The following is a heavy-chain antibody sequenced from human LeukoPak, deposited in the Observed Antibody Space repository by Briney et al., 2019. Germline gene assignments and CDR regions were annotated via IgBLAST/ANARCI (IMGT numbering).Heavy chain of an antibody. CDR3: ASPPAGSSGYYYDY. CDR1: GFTFSSYA. J-gene: IGHJ4*02. D-gene: IGHD3-22*01. CDR2: ISYDGSNK. Sequence: QSGGSLRLSCAASGFTFSSYAMHWVRQAPGKGLEWVAVISYDGSNKYYADSVKGRFTISRDNSKNTLYLQMNSLRAEDTAVYYCASPPAGSSGYYYDYWGQGTLVTVSS. V-gene: IGHV3-30*01.